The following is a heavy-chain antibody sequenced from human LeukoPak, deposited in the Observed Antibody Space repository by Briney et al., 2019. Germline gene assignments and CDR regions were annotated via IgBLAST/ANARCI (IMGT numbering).Heavy chain of an antibody. CDR1: GGSISSSSYY. Sequence: SETLSLTCTVSGGSISSSSYYWGWIRQPPGKGLEWIGSIYYSGSTYYNPSLKSRVTISVDTPKNQFSLKLSSVTAADTAVYCCARQRIVGATNKRGYYFDYWGQGTLVTVSS. J-gene: IGHJ4*02. CDR3: ARQRIVGATNKRGYYFDY. CDR2: IYYSGST. V-gene: IGHV4-39*01. D-gene: IGHD1-26*01.